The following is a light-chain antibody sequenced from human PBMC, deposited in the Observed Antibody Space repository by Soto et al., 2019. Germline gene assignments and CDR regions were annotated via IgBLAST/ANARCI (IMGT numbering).Light chain of an antibody. CDR1: QSISSW. CDR2: DAS. V-gene: IGKV1-5*01. J-gene: IGKJ1*01. Sequence: DIQMNQSPSTLSASVGDRVTITCRASQSISSWLAWYQQKPGKAPKLLIYDASTLESGAPSRFSGSGSGTELTLTINSLQPDDFASYYCQQYNSYPWTFGQGTNVDI. CDR3: QQYNSYPWT.